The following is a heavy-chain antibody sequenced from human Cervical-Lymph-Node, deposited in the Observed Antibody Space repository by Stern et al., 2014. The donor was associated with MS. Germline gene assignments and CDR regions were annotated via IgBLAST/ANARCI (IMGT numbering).Heavy chain of an antibody. CDR1: GYSFTSYW. CDR2: IYPGDSDT. CDR3: ARVVEETAMVTNWFDP. D-gene: IGHD5-18*01. Sequence: EVHLVESGAEVKKPGESLQISCKGSGYSFTSYWIGWVRQMPGKGLEWMGIIYPGDSDTRYRPSFQGQVTISADKSISTAYLQWSSLKASDTAMYYCARVVEETAMVTNWFDPWGQGTLVTVSS. V-gene: IGHV5-51*01. J-gene: IGHJ5*02.